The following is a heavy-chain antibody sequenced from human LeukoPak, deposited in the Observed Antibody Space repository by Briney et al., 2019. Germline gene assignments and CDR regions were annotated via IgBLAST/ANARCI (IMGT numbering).Heavy chain of an antibody. Sequence: ASVKVSCKVSGYTLTELSMHWVRQAPGKGLEWMGGFDPEDGETIYAQKFQGRVTMTEDTSTDTAYMELSSLRSEDTAVYYCADFDWFTPRKNWCDPWGQGTLVTVSS. CDR1: GYTLTELS. V-gene: IGHV1-24*01. J-gene: IGHJ5*02. D-gene: IGHD3-9*01. CDR3: ADFDWFTPRKNWCDP. CDR2: FDPEDGET.